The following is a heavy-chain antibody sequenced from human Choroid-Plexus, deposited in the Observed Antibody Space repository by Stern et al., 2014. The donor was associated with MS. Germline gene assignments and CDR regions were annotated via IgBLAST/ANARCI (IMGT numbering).Heavy chain of an antibody. J-gene: IGHJ5*02. CDR3: AKDRQYLTYFFDH. CDR1: GFTLGSCA. D-gene: IGHD2/OR15-2a*01. CDR2: VSYDGSNK. V-gene: IGHV3-30*18. Sequence: QVQLGQSGGGVVQPGRPLRLSCVASGFTLGSCAMHWVRQAPGKGLEGVAGVSYDGSNKYYADSVKGRFTISRDNSQNTLYMQMSSLRPEDTAVYYCAKDRQYLTYFFDHWGQGSLVTVSS.